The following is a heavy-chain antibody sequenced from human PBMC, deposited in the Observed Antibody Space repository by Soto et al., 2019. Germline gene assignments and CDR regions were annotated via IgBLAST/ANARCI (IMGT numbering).Heavy chain of an antibody. CDR3: AKDLTPAIAVAGTFGFDY. CDR1: GFTFSSYG. J-gene: IGHJ4*02. CDR2: ISYDGSNK. V-gene: IGHV3-30*18. D-gene: IGHD6-19*01. Sequence: QVQLVESGGGVVQPGRSLRLSCAASGFTFSSYGMHWVRQAPGKGLEWVAVISYDGSNKYYADSVKGRFTISRDNSKNTLYLQMNSLRAEDTAVYYCAKDLTPAIAVAGTFGFDYWGQGTLVTVSS.